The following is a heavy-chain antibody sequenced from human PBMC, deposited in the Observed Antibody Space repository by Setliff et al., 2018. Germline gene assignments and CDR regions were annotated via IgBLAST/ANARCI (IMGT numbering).Heavy chain of an antibody. CDR1: GGYFSGYY. V-gene: IGHV4-34*01. Sequence: SETLSLTCAVYGGYFSGYYWSGIRQPPGKGLEWIGEINHSGSTNYNPSLKSRVTISVDTAKNQFSLKLSSVIAADTAAYYCARAPRNFGVVINYYYYYYGMDVWGQGTTVTVSS. CDR2: INHSGST. J-gene: IGHJ6*02. D-gene: IGHD3-3*01. CDR3: ARAPRNFGVVINYYYYYYGMDV.